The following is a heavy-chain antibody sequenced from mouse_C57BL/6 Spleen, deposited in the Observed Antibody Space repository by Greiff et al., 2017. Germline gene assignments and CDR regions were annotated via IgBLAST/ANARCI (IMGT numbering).Heavy chain of an antibody. D-gene: IGHD1-1*01. V-gene: IGHV1-82*01. CDR3: ARTLHYYGSSYDYFDY. Sequence: QVHVKQSGPELVKPGASVKISCKASGYAFSSSWMNWVKQRPGKGLEWIGRIYPGDGDTNYNGKFKGKATLTADKSSSTAYMQLSSLTSEDSAVYFCARTLHYYGSSYDYFDYWGQGTTLTVSS. CDR2: IYPGDGDT. J-gene: IGHJ2*01. CDR1: GYAFSSSW.